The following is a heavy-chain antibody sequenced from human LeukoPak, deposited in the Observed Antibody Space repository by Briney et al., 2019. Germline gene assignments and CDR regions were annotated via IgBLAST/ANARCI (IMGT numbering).Heavy chain of an antibody. J-gene: IGHJ4*02. CDR3: AKRHGYSSGWFYFDC. CDR1: GFTFSTYA. Sequence: PGGSLRLSCAASGFTFSTYAMSWVRQAPGKGLEWGSAISGSGGSTYYADSVKGRFTVSRDNSKNTLYLQMNSLRAEDTAVYYCAKRHGYSSGWFYFDCWGQGTMVTVSS. D-gene: IGHD6-19*01. V-gene: IGHV3-23*01. CDR2: ISGSGGST.